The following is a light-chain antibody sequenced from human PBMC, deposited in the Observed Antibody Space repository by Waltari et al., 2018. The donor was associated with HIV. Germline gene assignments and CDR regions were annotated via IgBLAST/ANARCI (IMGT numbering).Light chain of an antibody. CDR2: RDY. CDR1: SSNVGSKP. Sequence: QSVLTQPPSASGTLGPSVTISCPGSSSNVGSKPVYWFQQVSGTAPKLLIYRDYQRSSGIPVRFSGSKSGASASLTISGLRSEDEADYYCVAWDDSLSGYVFGTGTKVSVL. J-gene: IGLJ1*01. CDR3: VAWDDSLSGYV. V-gene: IGLV1-47*01.